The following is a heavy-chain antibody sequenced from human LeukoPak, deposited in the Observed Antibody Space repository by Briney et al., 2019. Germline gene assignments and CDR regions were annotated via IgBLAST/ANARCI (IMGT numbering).Heavy chain of an antibody. D-gene: IGHD6-19*01. J-gene: IGHJ4*01. Sequence: SETLSLTCAVYGGSFSGYHWSWIRQPPGKGLEWIGEINHSGSTNYNPSLKSRVTMSVDTSKNQFSLKVNSVTAADTATYFCAREVAAGSYRGFDYWGQGTLVTVSS. CDR3: AREVAAGSYRGFDY. CDR2: INHSGST. V-gene: IGHV4-34*01. CDR1: GGSFSGYH.